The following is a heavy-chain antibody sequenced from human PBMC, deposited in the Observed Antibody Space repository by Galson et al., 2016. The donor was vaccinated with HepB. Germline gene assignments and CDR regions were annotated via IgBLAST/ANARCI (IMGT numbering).Heavy chain of an antibody. CDR1: GFTFSSYS. J-gene: IGHJ4*02. D-gene: IGHD2-2*01. V-gene: IGHV3-21*03. CDR3: TTMLSYCSSTSC. CDR2: ITSSSSHV. Sequence: SLRLSCAASGFTFSSYSMNWVRQVPGKGLEWVSSITSSSSHVYYVDSVKGRFTMSRDNAENTVYLQMDSLITEDTAVYYCTTMLSYCSSTSCWGQGTLVTVS.